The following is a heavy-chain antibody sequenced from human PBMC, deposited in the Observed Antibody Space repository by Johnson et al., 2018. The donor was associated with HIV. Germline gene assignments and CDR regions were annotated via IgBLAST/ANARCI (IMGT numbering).Heavy chain of an antibody. CDR1: GFIFSTSW. J-gene: IGHJ3*02. V-gene: IGHV3-7*03. CDR2: IKQDGSEK. CDR3: TTGLSSGKGAFDI. D-gene: IGHD5-12*01. Sequence: MQLVESGGGLVQPGGSLRLSCSASGFIFSTSWMNWVRQAPGDGLEWVANIKQDGSEKYYVDSVKGRFTISRDNAKNSLYLQMDSLKTEDTAVYYCTTGLSSGKGAFDIWGQGTMVTVSS.